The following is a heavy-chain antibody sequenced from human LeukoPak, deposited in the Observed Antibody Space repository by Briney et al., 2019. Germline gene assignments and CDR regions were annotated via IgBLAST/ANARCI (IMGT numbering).Heavy chain of an antibody. Sequence: PSETLSLTGTVSGGSISYYYWGWLRQSQGKGLEGIGYIYYNGSTNYNPSLKSRVTISVDMSKNQFSLKVTSVTAADTAIYYCARKGGHFDYWGQGTLVTVSS. D-gene: IGHD2-15*01. J-gene: IGHJ4*02. CDR3: ARKGGHFDY. V-gene: IGHV4-59*01. CDR2: IYYNGST. CDR1: GGSISYYY.